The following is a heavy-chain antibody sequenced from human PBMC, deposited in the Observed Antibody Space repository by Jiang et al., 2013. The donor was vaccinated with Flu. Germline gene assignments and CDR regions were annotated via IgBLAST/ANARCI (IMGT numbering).Heavy chain of an antibody. V-gene: IGHV3-33*01. J-gene: IGHJ4*02. CDR3: ARDLRSYGDCEGGDY. CDR1: GFTFSSYG. D-gene: IGHD4-17*01. CDR2: IWYDGSNK. Sequence: VQLLESGGGVVQPGRSLRLSCAASGFTFSSYGMHWVRQAPGKGLEWVAVIWYDGSNKYYADSVKGRFTISRDNSKNTLYLQMNSLRAEDTAVYYCARDLRSYGDCEGGDYWGQGTLVTVSS.